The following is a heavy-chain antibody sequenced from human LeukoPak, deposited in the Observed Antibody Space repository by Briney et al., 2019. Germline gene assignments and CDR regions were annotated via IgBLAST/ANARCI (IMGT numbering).Heavy chain of an antibody. J-gene: IGHJ4*02. CDR3: ATSHNYYDSSGYYPFDY. D-gene: IGHD3-22*01. Sequence: SVKVSCKASGGTFSSYAISWVRQAPGQGLEWMGGIIPIFGTANYAQKFQGRVTITADESTSTAYMELSSLRSEDTAVYYCATSHNYYDSSGYYPFDYWGQGTLVTVSS. CDR1: GGTFSSYA. V-gene: IGHV1-69*13. CDR2: IIPIFGTA.